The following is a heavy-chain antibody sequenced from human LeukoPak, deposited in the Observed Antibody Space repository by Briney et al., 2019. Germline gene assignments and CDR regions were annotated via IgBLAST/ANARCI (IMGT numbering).Heavy chain of an antibody. CDR2: IYFTGST. D-gene: IGHD5-24*01. CDR3: ARRDGYFYFDY. CDR1: GGSLSSYY. Sequence: SETLSLTCTVSGGSLSSYYWSWIRQPPGKGLKWIGYIYFTGSTNYNPSLKSRVTISVDTSKDQFSLNLSSVTAADTAVYYCARRDGYFYFDYWGQGTLVTVSS. V-gene: IGHV4-59*08. J-gene: IGHJ4*02.